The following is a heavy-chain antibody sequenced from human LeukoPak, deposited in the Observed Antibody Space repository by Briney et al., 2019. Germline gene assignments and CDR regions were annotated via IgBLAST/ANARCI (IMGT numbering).Heavy chain of an antibody. J-gene: IGHJ4*02. CDR2: ISSSGGTM. CDR3: TRGFDISDY. CDR1: GLTFSSYS. D-gene: IGHD3-3*02. V-gene: IGHV3-48*04. Sequence: GGSLRLSCAVSGLTFSSYSMNWVRQAPGKGLEWLSYISSSGGTMYCADSVKGRFIISRDNAKNSLYLQMNSLRVEDTAIYYCTRGFDISDYWGQGTVVTVSS.